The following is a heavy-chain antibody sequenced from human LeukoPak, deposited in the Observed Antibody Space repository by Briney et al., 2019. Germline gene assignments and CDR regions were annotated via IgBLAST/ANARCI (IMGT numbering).Heavy chain of an antibody. V-gene: IGHV1-18*01. D-gene: IGHD5/OR15-5a*01. Sequence: ASVKVSCKASGGTFSSYAISWVRQAPGQGLEWMGWISAYNGNTNYAQKLQGRVTMTTDTSTSTAYMELRSLRSDDTAVYYCARVVYLLPDIWGQGTMVTVSS. J-gene: IGHJ3*02. CDR2: ISAYNGNT. CDR1: GGTFSSYA. CDR3: ARVVYLLPDI.